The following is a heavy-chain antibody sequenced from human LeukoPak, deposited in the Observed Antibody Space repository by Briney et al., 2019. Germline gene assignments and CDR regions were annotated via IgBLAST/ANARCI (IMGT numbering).Heavy chain of an antibody. D-gene: IGHD5-18*01. CDR3: ARVGYTYYYYGMDV. CDR2: INHSGST. CDR1: GGSFSGYY. V-gene: IGHV4-34*01. Sequence: SETLSLTCAVYGGSFSGYYWSWIRQPPGKGLEWIGKINHSGSTNYNPSLKSRVTISVDTSKNQFSLKLSSVTAADTAVYYCARVGYTYYYYGMDVWGQGTTVTVSS. J-gene: IGHJ6*02.